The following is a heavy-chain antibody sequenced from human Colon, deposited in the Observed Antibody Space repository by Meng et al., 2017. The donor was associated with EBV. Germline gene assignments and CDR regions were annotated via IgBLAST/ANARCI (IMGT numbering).Heavy chain of an antibody. D-gene: IGHD6-19*01. CDR2: IYYSGST. CDR1: GGSASSGGYY. CDR3: ARVSSGWDYFDY. J-gene: IGHJ4*02. Sequence: LSASDPGPVILTQHLSLTWTVSGGSASSGGYYWTWIRQPPGKGLEWFVHIYYSGSTFYNPSLKRRVIISIDTSKNQFSLNLRSVTAADTAVYYCARVSSGWDYFDYWGQGTLVTVSS. V-gene: IGHV4-31*02.